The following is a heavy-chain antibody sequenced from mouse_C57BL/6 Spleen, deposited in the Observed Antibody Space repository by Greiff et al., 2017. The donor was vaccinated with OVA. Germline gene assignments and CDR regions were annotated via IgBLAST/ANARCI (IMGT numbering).Heavy chain of an antibody. CDR2: IDPSDSET. Sequence: QVQLQQPGAELVRPGSSVKLSCKASGYTFTSYWMHWVKQRPIQGLEWIGNIDPSDSETHYNQKFKDKATLTVDKSSSTAYMQLSSLTSEDSAVYYWARRGDGDYDGYWYFDVWGTGTTVTVSS. J-gene: IGHJ1*03. V-gene: IGHV1-52*01. CDR1: GYTFTSYW. CDR3: ARRGDGDYDGYWYFDV. D-gene: IGHD2-4*01.